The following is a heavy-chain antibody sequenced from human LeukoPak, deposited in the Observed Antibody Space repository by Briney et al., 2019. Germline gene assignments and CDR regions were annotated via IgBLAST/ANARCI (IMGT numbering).Heavy chain of an antibody. Sequence: PGGSLRLSCAASGFIFRTYWMSWVRQAPGKGLEWVANIKQDGSEKYYVDSVKGRFTISRDNAKNSLYLQINSLRAEDTAVYYCARDRRVDYYYYMDVWGKGTTVTVSS. CDR1: GFIFRTYW. J-gene: IGHJ6*03. V-gene: IGHV3-7*01. D-gene: IGHD2-15*01. CDR3: ARDRRVDYYYYMDV. CDR2: IKQDGSEK.